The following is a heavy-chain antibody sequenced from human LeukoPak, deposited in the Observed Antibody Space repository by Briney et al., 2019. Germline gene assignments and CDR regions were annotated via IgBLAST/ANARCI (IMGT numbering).Heavy chain of an antibody. Sequence: SETLSLTCTVSGGSISSYYWSWIRQPPGKGLEWIGYIYYSGSTNYNPSLKSRVTISVDTSKNQFSLKLSSVTAADTAVYYCARDHDSSGYYYGGYYYGMDVWGQGTTVTVSS. CDR2: IYYSGST. CDR3: ARDHDSSGYYYGGYYYGMDV. V-gene: IGHV4-59*01. D-gene: IGHD3-22*01. CDR1: GGSISSYY. J-gene: IGHJ6*02.